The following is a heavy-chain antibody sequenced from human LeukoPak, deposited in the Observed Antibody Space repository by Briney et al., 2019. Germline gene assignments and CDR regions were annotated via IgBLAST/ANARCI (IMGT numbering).Heavy chain of an antibody. Sequence: ASMKDSCKASGFTFTDYFMHWVRQAPGQGLEWVGMIKPSDGSTRYAQRFQGRVTMTSDTSTTTLYMDLSSLRPEDTVVYYCARAVDQDFAYWRQGTLVTVSS. V-gene: IGHV1-46*01. J-gene: IGHJ4*02. CDR1: GFTFTDYF. CDR3: ARAVDQDFAY. D-gene: IGHD5-12*01. CDR2: IKPSDGST.